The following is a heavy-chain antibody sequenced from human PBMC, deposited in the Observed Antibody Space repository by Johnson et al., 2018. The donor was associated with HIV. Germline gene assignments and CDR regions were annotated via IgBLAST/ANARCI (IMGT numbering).Heavy chain of an antibody. D-gene: IGHD3-22*01. CDR1: GFTFSNAW. Sequence: VQLVESGGGLIQPGGSLRLSCAASGFTFSNAWMSWVRQAPGKGLEWVGRIKSKTDGGTTDYAAPVKGRFTISRDDSKNTLYLQMNSRKAEDTAVYYCASPYYYGSSGSPRYAFDIWGQGTMVTVS. J-gene: IGHJ3*02. CDR3: ASPYYYGSSGSPRYAFDI. CDR2: IKSKTDGGTT. V-gene: IGHV3-15*01.